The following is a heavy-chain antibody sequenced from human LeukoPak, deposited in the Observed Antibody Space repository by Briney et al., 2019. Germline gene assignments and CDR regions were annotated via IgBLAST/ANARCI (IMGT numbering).Heavy chain of an antibody. D-gene: IGHD3-10*01. J-gene: IGHJ4*02. Sequence: KPSETLSLTCTVSGGSVSSGSYYWSWIRQPPGKGLEWIGYLYYSGSTNYNPSLKSRVTISVDTSTNQFSLKLSSVTAADTAVYYCAREDHREYYGSGSYYLFDYWGQGTLVTVSS. CDR1: GGSVSSGSYY. V-gene: IGHV4-61*01. CDR3: AREDHREYYGSGSYYLFDY. CDR2: LYYSGST.